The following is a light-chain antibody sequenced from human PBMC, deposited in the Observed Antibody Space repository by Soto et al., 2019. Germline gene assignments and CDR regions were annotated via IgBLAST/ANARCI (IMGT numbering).Light chain of an antibody. J-gene: IGLJ1*01. CDR1: SSNIGAGYD. CDR3: QSYDSILSGPHYV. CDR2: GNS. Sequence: QSVLTQPPSVSGAPGQRVTISCSGSSSNIGAGYDVHWYQQLPGTAPKLLIYGNSNRPSGVPDRFSGSKSGTSASLAITGLQAEDEADYYCQSYDSILSGPHYVFGTGTKLTVL. V-gene: IGLV1-40*01.